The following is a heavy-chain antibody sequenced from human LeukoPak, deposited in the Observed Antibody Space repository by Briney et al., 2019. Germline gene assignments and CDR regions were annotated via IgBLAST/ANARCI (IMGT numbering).Heavy chain of an antibody. D-gene: IGHD4-17*01. CDR3: ARDCEYGDYAGWFDP. CDR1: GFTFSSYG. CDR2: IWYDGSNK. Sequence: GGSLRLSCAASGFTFSSYGMHWVRQAPGKGLEWVAVIWYDGSNKYYADSVKGRFTISRDNSKNTLYLQMNSLRAEDTAVYYRARDCEYGDYAGWFDPWGQGTLVTVSS. J-gene: IGHJ5*02. V-gene: IGHV3-33*01.